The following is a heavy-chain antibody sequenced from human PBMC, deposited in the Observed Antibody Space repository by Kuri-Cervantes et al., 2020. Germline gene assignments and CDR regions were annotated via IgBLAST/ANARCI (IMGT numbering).Heavy chain of an antibody. D-gene: IGHD3-22*01. V-gene: IGHV4-34*01. CDR1: GGSFSDYY. CDR2: INHSGST. CDR3: ARHYYDSSGYYPLYWYFDL. J-gene: IGHJ2*01. Sequence: QTLSLTCAVYGGSFSDYYWSWIRQPPGKGLEWIGEINHSGSTNYNPSLKSRVTISVDTSKNQFSLKLSSVTAADTAVYYCARHYYDSSGYYPLYWYFDLWGQGTLVTVSS.